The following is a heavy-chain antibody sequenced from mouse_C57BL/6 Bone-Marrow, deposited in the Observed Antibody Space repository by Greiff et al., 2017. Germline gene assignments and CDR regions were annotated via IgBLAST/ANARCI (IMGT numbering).Heavy chain of an antibody. CDR3: ARSTVVAPQDWYFDV. J-gene: IGHJ1*03. D-gene: IGHD1-1*01. V-gene: IGHV1-81*01. CDR2: IYPRSGNT. CDR1: GYTFTSYG. Sequence: QVQLQQSGAELARPGASVKLSCKASGYTFTSYGISWVKQRTGQGLEWIGEIYPRSGNTYYNEKFKGKATLTADKSSSTAYMELRSLTSEASAVYFCARSTVVAPQDWYFDVWGTGTTVTVSS.